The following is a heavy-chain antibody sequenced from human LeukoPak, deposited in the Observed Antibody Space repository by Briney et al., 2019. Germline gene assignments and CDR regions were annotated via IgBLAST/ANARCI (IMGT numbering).Heavy chain of an antibody. D-gene: IGHD2-2*01. J-gene: IGHJ4*02. Sequence: GGSLRLSCAASGFTFSDYYMSWIRQAPGKGLEWVSYISSSGSTIYYADSVKGRFTISRDNAKNSLYLQMNSLRAEDTAVYYCARYCSSTSCYVRLDYWGQGTLVAVSS. CDR1: GFTFSDYY. CDR3: ARYCSSTSCYVRLDY. V-gene: IGHV3-11*04. CDR2: ISSSGSTI.